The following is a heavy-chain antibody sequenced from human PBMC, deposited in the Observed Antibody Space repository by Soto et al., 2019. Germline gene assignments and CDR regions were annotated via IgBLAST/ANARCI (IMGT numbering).Heavy chain of an antibody. CDR3: ASSVRGPTFYVDS. Sequence: EVQLLESGGGLVQPGGSLRLSCAASGFSFRTYAMSWVRQAPGQGLEWVSVSSASGDDTYYADSVTGRFTIPRDSSRNTLDLRTNSLRAEDTAVNYCASSVRGPTFYVDSWGQGTLVTVAS. D-gene: IGHD3-10*02. CDR1: GFSFRTYA. CDR2: SSASGDDT. J-gene: IGHJ4*02. V-gene: IGHV3-23*01.